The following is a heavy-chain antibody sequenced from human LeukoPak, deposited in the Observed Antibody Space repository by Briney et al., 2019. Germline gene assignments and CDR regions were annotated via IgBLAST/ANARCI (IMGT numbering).Heavy chain of an antibody. CDR3: ASLLWFGELFFGY. CDR2: NYSGGST. J-gene: IGHJ4*02. V-gene: IGHV3-66*01. D-gene: IGHD3-10*01. CDR1: GFTVSSNY. Sequence: PGGSLRLSCAASGFTVSSNYMSWVRQAPGKGLEWVSVNYSGGSTYYADSVKGRFTISRDNSKNTLYLQMNSLRAEDTAVYYCASLLWFGELFFGYWGQGTLVTVSS.